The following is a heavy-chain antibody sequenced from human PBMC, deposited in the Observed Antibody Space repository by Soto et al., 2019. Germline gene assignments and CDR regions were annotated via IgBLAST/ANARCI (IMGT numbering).Heavy chain of an antibody. CDR3: ARDRGSGYFNY. V-gene: IGHV4-31*03. Sequence: SETLSVTCTVSGGFISSNNYYWSWIRQHPGKGLEWIGHIYYSGSTYYNPSLKSRLTISADTSKNQLSLKLSSVTAADTAVYYCARDRGSGYFNYWGLGTLVT. CDR1: GGFISSNNYY. CDR2: IYYSGST. D-gene: IGHD3-22*01. J-gene: IGHJ4*02.